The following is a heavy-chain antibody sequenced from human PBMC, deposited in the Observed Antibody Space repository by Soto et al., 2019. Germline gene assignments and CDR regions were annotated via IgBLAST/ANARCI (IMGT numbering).Heavy chain of an antibody. D-gene: IGHD4-17*01. Sequence: QVQLVQSGAEVKKPGSSVKVSCKASGGTFSSYTISWVRQAPGQGLEWMGRIIPILGIANYAQKFQGRVTITADKSTTTAYMELSSLRSEDTAVYYCARPLFHDYDAFDIWGQGTMVTVSS. J-gene: IGHJ3*02. CDR3: ARPLFHDYDAFDI. V-gene: IGHV1-69*02. CDR1: GGTFSSYT. CDR2: IIPILGIA.